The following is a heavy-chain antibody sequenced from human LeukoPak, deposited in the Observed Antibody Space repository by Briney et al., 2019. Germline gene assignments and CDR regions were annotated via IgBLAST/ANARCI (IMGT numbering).Heavy chain of an antibody. CDR1: GFTFSDYY. CDR3: ARDLSRGMVTAIDI. V-gene: IGHV3-11*04. Sequence: GGSLRLSCAASGFTFSDYYMSWIRQAPGEGLEWVAYISSRGSTIYYADSGKGRFTISTDNANISLYLQMTSLTAEYSPVYYCARDLSRGMVTAIDIWGQGTMVTVSS. CDR2: ISSRGSTI. D-gene: IGHD2-21*02. J-gene: IGHJ3*02.